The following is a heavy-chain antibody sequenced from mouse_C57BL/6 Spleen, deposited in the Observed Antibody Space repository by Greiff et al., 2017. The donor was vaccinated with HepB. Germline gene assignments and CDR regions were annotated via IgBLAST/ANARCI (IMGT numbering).Heavy chain of an antibody. CDR1: GYTFTSYW. CDR2: IHPNSGST. Sequence: VKLQQPGAELVKPGASVKLSCKASGYTFTSYWMHWVKQRPGQGLEWIGMIHPNSGSTNYNEKFKSKATLTVDKSSSTAYMQLSSLTSEDSAVYYCAKEGDGYYVGWFAYWGQGTLVTVSA. D-gene: IGHD2-3*01. V-gene: IGHV1-64*01. CDR3: AKEGDGYYVGWFAY. J-gene: IGHJ3*01.